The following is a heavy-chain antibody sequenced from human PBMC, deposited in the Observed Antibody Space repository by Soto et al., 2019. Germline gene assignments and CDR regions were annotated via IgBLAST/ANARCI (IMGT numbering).Heavy chain of an antibody. J-gene: IGHJ4*02. V-gene: IGHV1-18*01. CDR1: GYTFTNYF. Sequence: DSVNVSCNASGYTFTNYFISWVRQAPGQGLEWMGWISAYNGNTNYAQKLQGRVTMTTDTSTTTAYMELRSLRSDDTAVYYCAREGSGYSAYDFMDHWGQGTLVTVPQ. CDR2: ISAYNGNT. CDR3: AREGSGYSAYDFMDH. D-gene: IGHD5-12*01.